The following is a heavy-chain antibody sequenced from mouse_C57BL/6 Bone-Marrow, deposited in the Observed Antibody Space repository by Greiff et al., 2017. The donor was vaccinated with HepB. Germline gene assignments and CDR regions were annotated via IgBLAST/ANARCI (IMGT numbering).Heavy chain of an antibody. Sequence: EVQRVESGGGLVQPGGSLKLSCAASGFTFSDYYMYWVRQTPEKRLEWVAYISNGGGSTYYPDTVKGRFTISRDNAKNTLYLQMSRLKSEDTAMYYCSRLYYYGSSYLDYWGQGTTLTVSS. CDR1: GFTFSDYY. V-gene: IGHV5-12*01. D-gene: IGHD1-1*01. CDR2: ISNGGGST. J-gene: IGHJ2*01. CDR3: SRLYYYGSSYLDY.